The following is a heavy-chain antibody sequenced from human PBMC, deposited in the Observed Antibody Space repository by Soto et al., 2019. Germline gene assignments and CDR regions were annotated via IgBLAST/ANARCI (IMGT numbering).Heavy chain of an antibody. CDR3: AKGGSGAFDY. Sequence: QVQLVESGGGVVQPGRSLRLSCAASGFTFSSYGMHWVRQAPGKGLEWVAVISYDGSNKYYADSVKGRFTISRDNSKNTLYLQMNSLRAEDTAVYYCAKGGSGAFDYWGQGTLVTASS. D-gene: IGHD3-10*01. CDR2: ISYDGSNK. J-gene: IGHJ4*02. V-gene: IGHV3-30*18. CDR1: GFTFSSYG.